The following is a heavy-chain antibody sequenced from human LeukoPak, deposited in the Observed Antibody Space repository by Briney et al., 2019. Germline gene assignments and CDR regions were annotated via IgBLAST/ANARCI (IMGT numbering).Heavy chain of an antibody. CDR1: GGSISSYY. J-gene: IGHJ6*03. V-gene: IGHV4-4*07. CDR3: ARDSRGTPIEDYYYYMDV. Sequence: PSETLSLTCTVSGGSISSYYWSWIRQPAGKGLEWIGRIYTSGSTNYNPSLKSRVTMSVDTSKNQFSLKLSSVTAADTAVYYCARDSRGTPIEDYYYYMDVWGKGTTVTVSS. D-gene: IGHD5-24*01. CDR2: IYTSGST.